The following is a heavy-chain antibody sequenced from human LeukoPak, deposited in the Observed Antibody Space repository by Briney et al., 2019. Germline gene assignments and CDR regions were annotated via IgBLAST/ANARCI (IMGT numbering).Heavy chain of an antibody. V-gene: IGHV1-46*01. J-gene: IGHJ4*02. CDR1: ANTFTGYY. CDR2: INPSGGST. CDR3: ARVYYHDSSDYYFPPDY. D-gene: IGHD3-22*01. Sequence: ASVKVSCKASANTFTGYYMHWVRQAPGQGLEWMGIINPSGGSTSYAQKFQGRVTMTRDTSTSTVYMELSSQRSEDTAVYYCARVYYHDSSDYYFPPDYWGQGTLVTVSS.